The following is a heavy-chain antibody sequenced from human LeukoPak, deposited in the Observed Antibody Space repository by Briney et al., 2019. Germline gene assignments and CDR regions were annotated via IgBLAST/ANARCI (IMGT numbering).Heavy chain of an antibody. V-gene: IGHV4-61*02. CDR3: ARVGYDFWSGLEYGMDV. CDR2: IYTSGST. Sequence: SQTLSLTCTVSGGSISSGSYYWSWIRQPAGKGLEWIGRIYTSGSTHYNPSLKSRVTISVDTSKNQFSLKLSSVTAADTAVYYCARVGYDFWSGLEYGMDVWGQGTTVTVSS. CDR1: GGSISSGSYY. J-gene: IGHJ6*02. D-gene: IGHD3-3*01.